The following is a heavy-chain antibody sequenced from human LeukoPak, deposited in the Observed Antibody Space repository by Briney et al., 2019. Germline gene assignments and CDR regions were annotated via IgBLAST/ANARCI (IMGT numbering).Heavy chain of an antibody. V-gene: IGHV3-74*01. CDR3: ARETYYYDSSGYYYPDLFDY. J-gene: IGHJ4*02. Sequence: GGSLRLSCAASGFTFSSYWMHWVRQAPGKGLVWVSRINSDGSSTSYADSVKGRFTISRDNAKNSLYLQMNSLRAEDTAVYYCARETYYYDSSGYYYPDLFDYWGQGTLVTVSS. D-gene: IGHD3-22*01. CDR2: INSDGSST. CDR1: GFTFSSYW.